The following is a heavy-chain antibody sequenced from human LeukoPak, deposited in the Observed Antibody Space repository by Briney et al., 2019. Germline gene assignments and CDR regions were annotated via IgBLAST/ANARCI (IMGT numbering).Heavy chain of an antibody. V-gene: IGHV4-59*01. Sequence: SETLSLSCAVSGGSITSSYWSWVRQSPGKGLEWRGYIHYTGSTNYNPSLKSRVTMFIDTSKNQFSLKLSSVTAADTAVYYCARGRYSAGDNWFDPWGEGTLVAVSS. J-gene: IGHJ5*02. CDR3: ARGRYSAGDNWFDP. D-gene: IGHD3-9*01. CDR1: GGSITSSY. CDR2: IHYTGST.